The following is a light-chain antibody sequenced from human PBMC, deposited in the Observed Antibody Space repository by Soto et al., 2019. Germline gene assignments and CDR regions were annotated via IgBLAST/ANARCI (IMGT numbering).Light chain of an antibody. CDR3: QTWDTGIQV. V-gene: IGLV4-69*01. Sequence: HLVLTQSPSASASLGASVKLTCTLSSGHSSYSIAWHQQQPDKGPRYLMKLNSDGSHSKGDGIPDRFSGSSSGAERYLTISSLQSEDEADYYCQTWDTGIQVFGGGTKVTVL. J-gene: IGLJ2*01. CDR1: SGHSSYS. CDR2: LNSDGSH.